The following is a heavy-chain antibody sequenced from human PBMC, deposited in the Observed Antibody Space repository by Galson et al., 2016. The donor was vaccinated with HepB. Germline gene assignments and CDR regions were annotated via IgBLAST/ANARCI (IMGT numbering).Heavy chain of an antibody. J-gene: IGHJ6*02. Sequence: SETLSLTCAVSGGSISTNHWWNWVRQPPGKELEWIGEIYHSGDINFNPSLESRVTMSLDKSKSHFSLKLTSVTAADTAVYYCARGGVSGSYYADGMDVWGRGTTVTVSS. CDR3: ARGGVSGSYYADGMDV. D-gene: IGHD1-26*01. V-gene: IGHV4-4*02. CDR2: IYHSGDI. CDR1: GGSISTNHW.